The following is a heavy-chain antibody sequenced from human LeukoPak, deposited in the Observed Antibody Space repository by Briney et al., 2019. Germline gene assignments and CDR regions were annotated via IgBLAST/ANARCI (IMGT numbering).Heavy chain of an antibody. CDR3: AARGARSSSLRPLDF. CDR1: GHTFTSYD. D-gene: IGHD6-6*01. V-gene: IGHV1-8*01. CDR2: MNPTSGNT. J-gene: IGHJ4*02. Sequence: APVKVSCKPSGHTFTSYDNNWVRQATGQGPEWMGWMNPTSGNTGSAPKFQGRVTMTRTTSISPAYLERSSLISDDTAEYYCAARGARSSSLRPLDFWGQGTLVTVSS.